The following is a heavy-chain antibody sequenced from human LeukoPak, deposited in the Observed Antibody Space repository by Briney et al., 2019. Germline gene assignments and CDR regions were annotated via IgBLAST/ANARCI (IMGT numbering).Heavy chain of an antibody. CDR2: TYYRSKWYN. CDR1: GDSVSSNSAA. V-gene: IGHV6-1*01. CDR3: ARGQECSSTSCAPPFMDA. J-gene: IGHJ6*04. Sequence: SQTLSLTCAISGDSVSSNSAARNWIRQSPSRGLEWLGRTYYRSKWYNDYAVSVKSRITINPDTSKNQFSLQLNSVTPEDTAVYYCARGQECSSTSCAPPFMDAWGKGTTVTVSS. D-gene: IGHD2-2*01.